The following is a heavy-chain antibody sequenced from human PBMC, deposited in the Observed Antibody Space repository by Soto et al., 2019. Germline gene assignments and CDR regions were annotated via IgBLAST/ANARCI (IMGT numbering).Heavy chain of an antibody. CDR1: GYTFTNYG. D-gene: IGHD6-13*01. J-gene: IGHJ5*02. V-gene: IGHV1-18*04. CDR2: MSAYNGHT. CDR3: ARSPAATGTSWVDP. Sequence: QVQLVQSGTEVKKPGASVKVSCKASGYTFTNYGINWVRQAPGQGLEWMGWMSAYNGHTNYAQKDQGRVTMPTETSTSTAYLELRSLRPEDAAVFYCARSPAATGTSWVDPWGQGTLVTVSS.